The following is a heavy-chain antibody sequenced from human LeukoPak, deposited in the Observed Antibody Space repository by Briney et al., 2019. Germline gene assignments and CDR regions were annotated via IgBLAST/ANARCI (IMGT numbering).Heavy chain of an antibody. CDR2: INPNSGGT. CDR1: GYTFTGYY. J-gene: IGHJ4*02. D-gene: IGHD1-1*01. Sequence: GSVKVSCKASGYTFTGYYMRWVRQAPGQGLEWMGWINPNSGGTNYAQKFQGRVTMTRDTSISTAYMELSRLRSDDTAVYYCARDPPYELDYDYWGQGTLVTVSS. CDR3: ARDPPYELDYDY. V-gene: IGHV1-2*02.